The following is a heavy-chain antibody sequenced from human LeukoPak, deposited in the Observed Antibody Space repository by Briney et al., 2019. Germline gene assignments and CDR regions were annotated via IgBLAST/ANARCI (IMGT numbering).Heavy chain of an antibody. D-gene: IGHD6-19*01. J-gene: IGHJ4*02. V-gene: IGHV3-11*01. CDR3: SGGRDAAVAGPGGYFDY. CDR2: ISPGGDAV. CDR1: GFIFSGYH. Sequence: GGSLRLSCAASGFIFSGYHMSWIRQAPGKGLECVSYISPGGDAVYFAASVKGRFTISRDNAKNSLFLQMSSLTAEDTAVYYCSGGRDAAVAGPGGYFDYWGQGSLVTVSS.